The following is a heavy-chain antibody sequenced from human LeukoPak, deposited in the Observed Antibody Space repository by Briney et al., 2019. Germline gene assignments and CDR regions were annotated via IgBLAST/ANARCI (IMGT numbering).Heavy chain of an antibody. V-gene: IGHV1-69*05. CDR1: GGTFSNYA. CDR3: ARERGRLRFLEWFFDY. J-gene: IGHJ4*02. D-gene: IGHD3-3*01. CDR2: IIPIFGTA. Sequence: SVKVSCKASGGTFSNYAISWVRQAPGQGLEWMGRIIPIFGTANYAQKFQGRVTITTDESTSTAYMELGSLRSEDTAVYYCARERGRLRFLEWFFDYWGQGTLVTVSS.